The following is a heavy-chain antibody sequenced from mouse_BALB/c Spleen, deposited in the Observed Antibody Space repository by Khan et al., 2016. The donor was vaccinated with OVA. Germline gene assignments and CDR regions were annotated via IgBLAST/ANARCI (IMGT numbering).Heavy chain of an antibody. V-gene: IGHV2-3*01. D-gene: IGHD1-1*01. CDR3: AKFTPDYYSMDY. CDR1: GFSLNSYG. Sequence: VQLQESGPGLVAPSQSLSITCTVSGFSLNSYGVNWVRQSPGKGLEWLGVIWGDGSTNYHSALKSRLIISKDDSKSQVFLKLNSLQTDDTATYYCAKFTPDYYSMDYWGQGTSVTVSS. J-gene: IGHJ4*01. CDR2: IWGDGST.